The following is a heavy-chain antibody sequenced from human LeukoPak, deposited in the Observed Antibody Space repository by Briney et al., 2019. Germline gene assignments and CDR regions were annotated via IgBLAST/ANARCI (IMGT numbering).Heavy chain of an antibody. CDR2: INPNSGGT. V-gene: IGHV1-2*02. CDR1: GYTFTGYY. D-gene: IGHD3-22*01. Sequence: GASVKVSCKASGYTFTGYYMHWVRQAPGQGLEWMGWINPNSGGTNYAQKFQDRVTMTRDTSISTAYIELSRLRSDDTAVYYGARDQNYYDSSGYYGIDCWGQRTLVTVSS. CDR3: ARDQNYYDSSGYYGIDC. J-gene: IGHJ4*02.